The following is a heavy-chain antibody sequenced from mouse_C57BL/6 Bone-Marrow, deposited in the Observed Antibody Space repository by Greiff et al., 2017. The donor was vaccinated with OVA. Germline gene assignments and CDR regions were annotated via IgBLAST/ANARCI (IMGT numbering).Heavy chain of an antibody. CDR3: AKNWAAQALYAMDY. Sequence: VQLQESGPGLVQPSQSLSITCTVSGFSLTSYGVHWVRQSPGKGLEWLGVIWRGGSTDYNAAFMSRLSITKDNSKSQVFFKMNSLQADDTAIYYCAKNWAAQALYAMDYWGQGTSVTVSS. CDR1: GFSLTSYG. CDR2: IWRGGST. D-gene: IGHD3-2*02. V-gene: IGHV2-5*01. J-gene: IGHJ4*01.